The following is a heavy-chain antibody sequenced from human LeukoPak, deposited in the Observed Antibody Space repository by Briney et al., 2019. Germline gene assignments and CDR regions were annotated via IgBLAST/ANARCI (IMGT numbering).Heavy chain of an antibody. J-gene: IGHJ4*02. CDR2: ISGSGGST. D-gene: IGHD2-21*02. Sequence: GGSLRLSCAASGFAFSSYTMGWVRQAPGKGLEWVSAISGSGGSTYYADSVKGRFTISRDNSKNTLYVQMNSLRAEDTAVYYCAKRTSYCGGDCYPYYFDHWGQGTLVTVSS. CDR3: AKRTSYCGGDCYPYYFDH. V-gene: IGHV3-23*01. CDR1: GFAFSSYT.